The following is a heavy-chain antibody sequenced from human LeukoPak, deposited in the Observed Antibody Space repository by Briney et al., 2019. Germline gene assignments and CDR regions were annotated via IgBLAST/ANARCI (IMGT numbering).Heavy chain of an antibody. CDR3: ARVRWGDSSGYYHDY. CDR1: GYTFTSYG. J-gene: IGHJ4*02. D-gene: IGHD3-22*01. Sequence: ASVTVSCKASGYTFTSYGISWVRQAPGQGLEWMGWISAYNGNTNYAQKLQGRVTMTTDTSTSTAYMELRSLRSDDTAVYYCARVRWGDSSGYYHDYWGQGTLVTVSS. CDR2: ISAYNGNT. V-gene: IGHV1-18*01.